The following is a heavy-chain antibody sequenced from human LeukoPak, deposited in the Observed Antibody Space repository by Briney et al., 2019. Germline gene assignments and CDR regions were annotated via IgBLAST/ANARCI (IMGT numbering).Heavy chain of an antibody. Sequence: SETLSLTCTVSGGSISNNYRSWIRQPPGKGLEWIGYVRYGGSTNYNPSLKSRVTISVDTSKNQFSLNLSSVTAADTAVYYCARDVTPATVWGQGTLVTVS. J-gene: IGHJ4*02. V-gene: IGHV4-59*01. CDR1: GGSISNNY. CDR2: VRYGGST. CDR3: ARDVTPATV. D-gene: IGHD3-16*01.